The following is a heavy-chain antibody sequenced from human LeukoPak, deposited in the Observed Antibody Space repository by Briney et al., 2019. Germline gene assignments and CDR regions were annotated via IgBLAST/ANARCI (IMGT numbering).Heavy chain of an antibody. D-gene: IGHD3-22*01. J-gene: IGHJ4*02. CDR3: AKSLLTMIVLGGPYYFDY. CDR1: GYTFTSYY. V-gene: IGHV1-46*01. CDR2: INPSGGST. Sequence: ASVKVSCKASGYTFTSYYMHWVRQAPGQGLEWMGIINPSGGSTSYAQKFQGRVTMTRDTSTSTVYMELSSLSAEDTAVYYCAKSLLTMIVLGGPYYFDYWGQGTLVTVSS.